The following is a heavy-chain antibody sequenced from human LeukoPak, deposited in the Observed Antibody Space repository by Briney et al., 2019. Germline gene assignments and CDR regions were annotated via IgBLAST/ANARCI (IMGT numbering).Heavy chain of an antibody. V-gene: IGHV1-2*06. J-gene: IGHJ4*02. CDR2: INPNRGGR. D-gene: IGHD2-15*01. Sequence: GASVKVSCKASGYTFTGYYMQWVRQAPGQGVEWMGRINPNRGGRNYAEKLQGRVTMKRDTYISTAYMELSRLRSDDTAVYYCARVSGGSYSSDYWGQGTLVTVSS. CDR1: GYTFTGYY. CDR3: ARVSGGSYSSDY.